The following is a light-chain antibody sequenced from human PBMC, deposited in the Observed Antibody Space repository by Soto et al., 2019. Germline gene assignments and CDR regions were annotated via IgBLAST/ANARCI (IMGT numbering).Light chain of an antibody. V-gene: IGKV1-39*01. CDR3: QQSYSTLT. CDR2: AAS. J-gene: IGKJ4*01. Sequence: DIQMTQSPSSLYASVGDRVTITCRASQSISSYLNWYQQKPGKAPKLLIYAASSLQSGVPSRFSGSGSGTDFILTISSLQPEDFATYYCQQSYSTLTFGGGTKVEIK. CDR1: QSISSY.